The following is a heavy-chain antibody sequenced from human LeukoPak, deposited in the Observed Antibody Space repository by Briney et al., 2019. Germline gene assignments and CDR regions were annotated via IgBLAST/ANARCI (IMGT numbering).Heavy chain of an antibody. J-gene: IGHJ4*02. CDR3: ARASYSYDINGWVPFDY. CDR2: INHSGST. V-gene: IGHV4-34*01. Sequence: SETLSLTCAVYGGSFSGYYWNWIRQPPGKGLEWIGEINHSGSTNYNPSLKSRVTISVDTSKNQFSLKLSSVTAADTAVYYCARASYSYDINGWVPFDYWGQGTLVTVSS. CDR1: GGSFSGYY. D-gene: IGHD3-22*01.